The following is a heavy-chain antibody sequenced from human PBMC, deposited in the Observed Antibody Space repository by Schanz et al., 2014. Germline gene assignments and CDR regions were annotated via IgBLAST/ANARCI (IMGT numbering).Heavy chain of an antibody. CDR2: IRPDNGHT. D-gene: IGHD3-16*01. V-gene: IGHV1-18*01. Sequence: QVQLVQSGAEVKKPGASVKVSCKASGYTFTTYYMLWVRQAPGQGLEWLGWIRPDNGHTTYSQKVRDRVIFTTDTSANTAYMELRSLRSDDTAHYYCVRVPSRDVSFDLWGRGTLVTVSS. J-gene: IGHJ2*01. CDR3: VRVPSRDVSFDL. CDR1: GYTFTTYY.